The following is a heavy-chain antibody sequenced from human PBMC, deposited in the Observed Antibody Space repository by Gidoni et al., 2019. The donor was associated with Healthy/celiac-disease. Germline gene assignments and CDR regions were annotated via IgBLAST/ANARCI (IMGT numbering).Heavy chain of an antibody. Sequence: EVQLVESGGGLVQHGGSLRLSCAASGLTFSSYWTHWVGQAPGKGLVWVSRINGDGSGTSYADSVKGRFTISRYNAKNTLYLQMNSLRAEDTAVYYCARDLPIAAHQHGYYGVDVWGQGTTVTVSS. CDR2: INGDGSGT. CDR1: GLTFSSYW. D-gene: IGHD6-6*01. CDR3: ARDLPIAAHQHGYYGVDV. V-gene: IGHV3-74*01. J-gene: IGHJ6*02.